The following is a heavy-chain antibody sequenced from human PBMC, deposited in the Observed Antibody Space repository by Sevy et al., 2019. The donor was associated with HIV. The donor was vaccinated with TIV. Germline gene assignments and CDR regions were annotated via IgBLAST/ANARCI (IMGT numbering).Heavy chain of an antibody. CDR3: TNRGVVIITDFDF. V-gene: IGHV3-23*01. Sequence: GGSLRLSCAASGVTFNSNAMSWVRQAPGKGLEWVSTISGSGGYTYYADSVKGRFTISRDNSRNTVYLEMNSLRAEDTAVYYCTNRGVVIITDFDFWGQGTLVTVSS. CDR2: ISGSGGYT. D-gene: IGHD1-20*01. CDR1: GVTFNSNA. J-gene: IGHJ4*02.